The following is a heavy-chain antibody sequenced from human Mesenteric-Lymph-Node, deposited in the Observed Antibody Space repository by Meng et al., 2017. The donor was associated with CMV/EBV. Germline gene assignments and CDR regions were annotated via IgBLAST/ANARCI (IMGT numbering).Heavy chain of an antibody. Sequence: GGSLRLSCVASRFTFDDYYMGWIRQIPETGLEWVSYISSNGATVYYADSVKGRFTISRDSAKNSLYLQMNSLKAEDTAIYYCARGKDFRYGMDVWGQGTTVTVSS. D-gene: IGHD3-3*01. V-gene: IGHV3-11*04. CDR2: ISSNGATV. J-gene: IGHJ6*02. CDR1: RFTFDDYY. CDR3: ARGKDFRYGMDV.